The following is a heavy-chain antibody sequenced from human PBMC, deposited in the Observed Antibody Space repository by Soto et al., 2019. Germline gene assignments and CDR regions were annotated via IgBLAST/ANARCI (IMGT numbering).Heavy chain of an antibody. CDR1: GYSFTSYW. D-gene: IGHD3-22*01. CDR3: ARCSPYYYDCSGYYNSYYYYYGRDV. V-gene: IGHV5-51*01. Sequence: PGESLKISCKGSGYSFTSYWIGWVRQMPGKGLEWMGIIYPGDSDTRYSPSFQGQVTISADKSISTAYLQWSSLKASDTAMYYCARCSPYYYDCSGYYNSYYYYYGRDVWGRENTVTVSS. CDR2: IYPGDSDT. J-gene: IGHJ6*02.